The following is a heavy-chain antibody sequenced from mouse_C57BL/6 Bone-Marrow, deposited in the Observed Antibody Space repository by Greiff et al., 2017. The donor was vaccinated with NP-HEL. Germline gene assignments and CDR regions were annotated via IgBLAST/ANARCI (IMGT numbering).Heavy chain of an antibody. CDR2: ISSGGSYT. Sequence: EVQVVESGGDLVKPGGSLKLSCAASGFTFSSYGMSWVRQTPDKRLEWVATISSGGSYTYYPDSVKGRFTISRDNAKNTLYLQMSSLKSEDTAMYCCAIRGTTVVFDYWGQGTTLTVSS. D-gene: IGHD1-1*01. CDR3: AIRGTTVVFDY. V-gene: IGHV5-6*01. J-gene: IGHJ2*01. CDR1: GFTFSSYG.